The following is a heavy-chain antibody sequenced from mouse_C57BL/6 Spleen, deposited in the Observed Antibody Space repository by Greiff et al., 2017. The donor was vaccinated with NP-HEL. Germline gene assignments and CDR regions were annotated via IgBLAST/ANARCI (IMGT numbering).Heavy chain of an antibody. J-gene: IGHJ4*01. D-gene: IGHD2-3*01. CDR1: GFTFSSYT. CDR2: ISGGGGNT. V-gene: IGHV5-9*01. Sequence: EVQGVESGGGLVKPGGSLKLSCAASGFTFSSYTMSWVRQTPEKRLEWVATISGGGGNTYYPDSVKGRFTISRDNAKNTLYLQMSSLRSEDTALYYCARGDGYYDAMDYWGQGTSVTVSS. CDR3: ARGDGYYDAMDY.